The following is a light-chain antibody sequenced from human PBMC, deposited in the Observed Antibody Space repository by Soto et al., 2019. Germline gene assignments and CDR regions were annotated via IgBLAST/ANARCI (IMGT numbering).Light chain of an antibody. CDR3: QQSYSTRYT. CDR1: QSISSY. CDR2: AAS. J-gene: IGKJ2*01. Sequence: DIQMTQSPSSLSASVGARVTITCRASQSISSYLNWYQQKPGKAPKRLIYAASSLQSGVPSRFSGSGSGTDFTLTISSLQPEDFATYYCQQSYSTRYTFGQGTKLEIK. V-gene: IGKV1-39*01.